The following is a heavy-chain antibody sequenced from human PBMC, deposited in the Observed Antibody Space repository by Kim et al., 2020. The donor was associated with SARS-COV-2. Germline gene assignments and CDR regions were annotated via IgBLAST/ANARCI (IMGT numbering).Heavy chain of an antibody. CDR2: IIPIFGTA. CDR1: GGTFSSYA. CDR3: AREGNDFGRRSGIDY. D-gene: IGHD3-3*01. Sequence: SVKVSCKASGGTFSSYAISWVRQAPGQGLEWMGGIIPIFGTANYAQKFQGRVTITADESTSTAYMELSSLRSEDTAVYYCAREGNDFGRRSGIDYWGQGTLVTVSS. V-gene: IGHV1-69*13. J-gene: IGHJ4*02.